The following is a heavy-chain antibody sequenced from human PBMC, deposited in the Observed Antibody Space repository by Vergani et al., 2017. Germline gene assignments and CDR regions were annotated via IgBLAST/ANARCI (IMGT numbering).Heavy chain of an antibody. Sequence: EVQLLESGGDLVQPGGSLRLSCAASGFTFNHYAMNWVRQAPGKGLEWVSGISGSGGSTYYAGSVKGRFTISRDSSQKTLYRQMNSLSAGDTAVYYCAKANPRDSGYDYLYYYHAMDVWGQGTTVTVSS. J-gene: IGHJ6*02. CDR1: GFTFNHYA. D-gene: IGHD5-12*01. CDR2: ISGSGGST. CDR3: AKANPRDSGYDYLYYYHAMDV. V-gene: IGHV3-23*01.